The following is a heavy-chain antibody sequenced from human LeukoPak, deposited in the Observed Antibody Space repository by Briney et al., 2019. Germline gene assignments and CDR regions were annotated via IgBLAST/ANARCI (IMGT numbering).Heavy chain of an antibody. Sequence: GGSLRLSCTASGFFFSNYWMSWVRQTQGKGLEWVANINLDGNGRFYVDSVKGRFTISRDNAKNSLYLQMNSLRAEDTAVYYCARDGYDYVWGSYDYWGQGTLVTVSS. D-gene: IGHD3-16*01. V-gene: IGHV3-7*01. CDR3: ARDGYDYVWGSYDY. CDR2: INLDGNGR. CDR1: GFFFSNYW. J-gene: IGHJ4*02.